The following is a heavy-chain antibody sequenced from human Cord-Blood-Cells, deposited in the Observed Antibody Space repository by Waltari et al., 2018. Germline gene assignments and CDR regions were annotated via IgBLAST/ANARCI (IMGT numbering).Heavy chain of an antibody. V-gene: IGHV3-23*01. Sequence: EVQLLESGGGLVQPGGSLRLSCAASGFTFSTHHMSWVRQAPGKGLEWGSAISGSGGSTYYADSVKGRFTISRDNSKNTLYLQMNSLRAEDTAVYYCAKDRDADYWGQGTLVTVSS. CDR1: GFTFSTHH. CDR2: ISGSGGST. CDR3: AKDRDADY. J-gene: IGHJ4*02.